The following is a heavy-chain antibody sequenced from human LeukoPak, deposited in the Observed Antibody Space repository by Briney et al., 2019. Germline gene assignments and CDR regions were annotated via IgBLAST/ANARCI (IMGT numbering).Heavy chain of an antibody. V-gene: IGHV3-7*01. CDR2: INQDGSEK. D-gene: IGHD3-10*01. CDR1: GFTFSSYA. CDR3: VSGGHMDV. Sequence: GGSLRLSCAASGFTFSSYAMSWVRQAPGKGLEWVANINQDGSEKNYVDSVKGRFTVSRDNAKNSLFLQMNNLRDDDTAVYYCVSGGHMDVWGKGTTVTVSS. J-gene: IGHJ6*03.